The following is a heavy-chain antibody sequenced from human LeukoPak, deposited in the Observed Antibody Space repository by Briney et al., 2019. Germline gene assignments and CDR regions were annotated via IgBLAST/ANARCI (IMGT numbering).Heavy chain of an antibody. V-gene: IGHV2-5*02. CDR1: GFSLSTLGVG. CDR2: IYWDDDE. CDR3: AHKTSLSDLFDC. Sequence: SGPTLVKPTQTLTLTCTFSGFSLSTLGVGVGWIRQPPGKALEWLALIYWDDDERYSPSLKNRLTITEDNSKYQVVLTMTDMDPVDTATYFCAHKTSLSDLFDCWGQGTLVTVSS. D-gene: IGHD2-2*01. J-gene: IGHJ4*02.